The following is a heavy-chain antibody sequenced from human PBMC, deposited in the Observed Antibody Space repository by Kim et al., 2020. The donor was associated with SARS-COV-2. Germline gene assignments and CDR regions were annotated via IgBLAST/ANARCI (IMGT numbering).Heavy chain of an antibody. D-gene: IGHD6-19*01. Sequence: SQTLSLTCTVSGGSISSYYWSWIRQLPGKGLEWIGYIYYNGDTTYNPSLKSRVTISLETSKNQFSLKLSYVTAADTAVYYCAGSPSLQQWLVNWGQGTLVTVSS. CDR1: GGSISSYY. J-gene: IGHJ4*02. CDR3: AGSPSLQQWLVN. V-gene: IGHV4-59*01. CDR2: IYYNGDT.